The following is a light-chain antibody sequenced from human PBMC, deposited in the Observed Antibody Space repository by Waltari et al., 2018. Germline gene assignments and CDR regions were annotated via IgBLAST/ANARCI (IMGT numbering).Light chain of an antibody. J-gene: IGLJ2*01. CDR3: SSYETSNTVV. CDR1: SSDVGTYAS. V-gene: IGLV2-14*03. CDR2: DVT. Sequence: HSALTQAGSVSGSPGQSITTACTGTSSDVGTYASVSWYQQHPGKAPNLIIYDVTGRPSVISDRFSGSKYGNTASLTISGLQAEDEAFYHCSSYETSNTVVFGGGTKLTVL.